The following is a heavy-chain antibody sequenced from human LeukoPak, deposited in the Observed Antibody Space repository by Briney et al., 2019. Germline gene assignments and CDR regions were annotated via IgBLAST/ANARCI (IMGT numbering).Heavy chain of an antibody. Sequence: GGSLRLSCAASGFTVSSNYMSWVRQAPGKGLEWVSVIYSGGSTYYADSVKGRFTISRDNSKNALYLQMTSLRAEDTAVYYCASYQRGTYGSGSYRYWGQGTLVTVSS. D-gene: IGHD3-10*01. J-gene: IGHJ4*02. CDR3: ASYQRGTYGSGSYRY. V-gene: IGHV3-53*01. CDR2: IYSGGST. CDR1: GFTVSSNY.